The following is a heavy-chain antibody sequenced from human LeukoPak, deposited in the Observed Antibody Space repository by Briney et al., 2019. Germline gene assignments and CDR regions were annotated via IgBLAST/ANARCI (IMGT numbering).Heavy chain of an antibody. D-gene: IGHD4-17*01. CDR1: GYTFTGYY. J-gene: IGHJ6*03. CDR2: INPNSGGT. Sequence: ASVKVSCKASGYTFTGYYMHWVRQAPGQGLEWMGWINPNSGGTNYAQKFQGRVTVTRDTSISTAYMELSRLRSDDTAVYYCASTTVTTFYYYYYMDVWGKGTTVTVSS. V-gene: IGHV1-2*02. CDR3: ASTTVTTFYYYYYMDV.